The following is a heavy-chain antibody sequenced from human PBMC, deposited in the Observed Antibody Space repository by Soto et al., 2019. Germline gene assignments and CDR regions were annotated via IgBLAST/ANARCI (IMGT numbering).Heavy chain of an antibody. CDR3: ARALGSWGSYYFDH. Sequence: QITLKESGPTLVRPTQTLTLTCTVSGFSLDTWGVGVGWIRQSPGKAPEWFALIYWDDDKRYSPSLKNRLTITKDTSKNQVVLTLTNMDPVDTVTYYCARALGSWGSYYFDHWGQGTLVTVSS. CDR1: GFSLDTWGVG. CDR2: IYWDDDK. D-gene: IGHD3-16*01. V-gene: IGHV2-5*02. J-gene: IGHJ4*02.